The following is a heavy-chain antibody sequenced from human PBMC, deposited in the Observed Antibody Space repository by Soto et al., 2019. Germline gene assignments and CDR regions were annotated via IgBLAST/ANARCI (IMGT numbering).Heavy chain of an antibody. CDR1: GGSISSYY. CDR2: IYYSGST. CDR3: ARGLDDYDFWSGSTLDAFDI. D-gene: IGHD3-3*01. V-gene: IGHV4-59*01. J-gene: IGHJ3*02. Sequence: AETLSLTCTVSGGSISSYYWSWIRQPPGKGLEWIGYIYYSGSTNYNPSLKSRVTISVDTSKNQFSLKLSSVTAADTAVYYCARGLDDYDFWSGSTLDAFDIWGQGTMVTVSS.